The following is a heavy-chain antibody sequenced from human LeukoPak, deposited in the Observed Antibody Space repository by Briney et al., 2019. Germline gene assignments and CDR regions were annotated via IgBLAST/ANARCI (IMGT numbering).Heavy chain of an antibody. CDR3: ARDRLPDAILDY. CDR2: ITGSGGGSGGNT. J-gene: IGHJ4*02. V-gene: IGHV3-23*01. D-gene: IGHD2-2*02. CDR1: GFTFSSYA. Sequence: GGSLRLSCAASGFTFSSYAMSWVRQAPGKVLEWVSGITGSGGGSGGNTYYADSVKGRFTISRDNSKNTLYLQMNSLRAEDTAVYYCARDRLPDAILDYWGQGTLVTVSS.